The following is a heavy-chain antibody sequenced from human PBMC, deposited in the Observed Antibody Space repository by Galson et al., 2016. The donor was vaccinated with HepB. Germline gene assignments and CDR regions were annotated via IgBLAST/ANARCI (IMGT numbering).Heavy chain of an antibody. D-gene: IGHD3-3*01. Sequence: SLRLSCATSGFSFGDFGMHWVRQAPGKGLEWLAITWFDGLNKYYADSVKGRFTISRDDSKNTLYLQMSSLRVEDSAVYYCARDPYYDFRNGHRWYFDFWGRGTLVTVSS. CDR1: GFSFGDFG. V-gene: IGHV3-33*01. CDR2: TWFDGLNK. CDR3: ARDPYYDFRNGHRWYFDF. J-gene: IGHJ2*01.